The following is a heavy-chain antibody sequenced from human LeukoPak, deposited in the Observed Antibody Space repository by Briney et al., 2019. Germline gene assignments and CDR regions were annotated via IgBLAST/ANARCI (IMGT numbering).Heavy chain of an antibody. CDR3: TRDHAIFGVVISSYFDL. Sequence: GGSLRLSCTASGFTFGDYAMSWVRQAPGKGLEWVGFIRSKAYGGTTEYAASVKGRFTISRDDSKSIAYPQMNSLKTEDTAVYYCTRDHAIFGVVISSYFDLWGRGTLVTVSS. D-gene: IGHD3-3*01. CDR2: IRSKAYGGTT. J-gene: IGHJ2*01. CDR1: GFTFGDYA. V-gene: IGHV3-49*04.